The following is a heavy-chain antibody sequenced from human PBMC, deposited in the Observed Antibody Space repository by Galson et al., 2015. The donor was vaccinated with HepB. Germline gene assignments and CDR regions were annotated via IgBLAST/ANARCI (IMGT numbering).Heavy chain of an antibody. CDR1: GFTVSSNY. Sequence: SLRLSCAASGFTVSSNYMSWVRQAPGKGLEWVSVIYSGGSTYYADSVKGRFTISRDNSKNTLYLQMNSLRAEDTAVYHCARDPRRQNGMDVWGQGTTVTVSS. V-gene: IGHV3-66*01. CDR3: ARDPRRQNGMDV. CDR2: IYSGGST. J-gene: IGHJ6*02. D-gene: IGHD6-25*01.